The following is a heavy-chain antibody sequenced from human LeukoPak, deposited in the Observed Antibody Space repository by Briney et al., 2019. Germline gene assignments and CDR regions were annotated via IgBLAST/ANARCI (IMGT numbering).Heavy chain of an antibody. J-gene: IGHJ3*02. CDR2: TKQDGSDK. V-gene: IGHV3-7*01. Sequence: GGSLRLSCAASGFTLSNNWMSWVRQAPGKGLEWVANTKQDGSDKYYVDSVKGRFTISRDNAKNSLYLQMNSLRAEDTAVYYCARERRGGDAFDIWGQGTMVTVSS. CDR1: GFTLSNNW. D-gene: IGHD3-10*01. CDR3: ARERRGGDAFDI.